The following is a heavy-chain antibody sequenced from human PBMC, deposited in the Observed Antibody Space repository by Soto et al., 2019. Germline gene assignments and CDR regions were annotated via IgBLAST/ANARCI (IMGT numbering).Heavy chain of an antibody. CDR1: GFSLSTNGVG. CDR2: IYWDDDK. CDR3: AREYYYDSSGYKGTSDY. V-gene: IGHV2-5*02. D-gene: IGHD3-22*01. J-gene: IGHJ4*02. Sequence: SGPTLVNPTQTLTLTCTFSGFSLSTNGVGVGWIRQPPGKALEWLALIYWDDDKRYSPSLKSRLTITKDTSKNQVVLTMTNMDPVDTASYYCAREYYYDSSGYKGTSDYWRQGTLVTVSS.